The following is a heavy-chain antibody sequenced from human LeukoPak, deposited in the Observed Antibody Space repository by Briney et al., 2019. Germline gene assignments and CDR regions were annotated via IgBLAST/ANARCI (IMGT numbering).Heavy chain of an antibody. V-gene: IGHV3-9*01. D-gene: IGHD6-13*01. CDR2: ISWSSGSI. Sequence: GGSLRLSCAASGFTFDDYAMRWVRQAPGKGLEWVSGISWSSGSIGYADSVKGRFTISRDNAKNCRYLQMNSLRAEDTALYYCAKGGGSSWYDGFDYWGQGTLVTVSS. J-gene: IGHJ4*02. CDR3: AKGGGSSWYDGFDY. CDR1: GFTFDDYA.